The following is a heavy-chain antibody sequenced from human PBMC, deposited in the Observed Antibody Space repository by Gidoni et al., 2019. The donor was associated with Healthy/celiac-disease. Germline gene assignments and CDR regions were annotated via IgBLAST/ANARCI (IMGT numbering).Heavy chain of an antibody. V-gene: IGHV3-64D*06. CDR3: VKTDTAMVFPWWGRNWFDP. CDR1: GFTFSSYA. Sequence: EVQLVESGGGLVQPGGSLRPSCSASGFTFSSYALHWVRQAPGKGLEYVSAISSNGGSTYYADSVKGRFTISRDNSKNTLYLQMSSLRAEDTAVYYCVKTDTAMVFPWWGRNWFDPWGQGTLVTVSS. CDR2: ISSNGGST. D-gene: IGHD5-18*01. J-gene: IGHJ5*02.